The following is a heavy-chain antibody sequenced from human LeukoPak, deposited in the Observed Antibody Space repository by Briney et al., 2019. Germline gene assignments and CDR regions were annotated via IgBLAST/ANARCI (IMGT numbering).Heavy chain of an antibody. V-gene: IGHV3-64*01. CDR3: ARYNNYYDS. CDR2: ISIDGGNT. Sequence: PGGSLRLSCAASGFTSSSYAMHWVRQAPGKGLEHVSAISIDGGNTFYSNPVKGRFIISRDNSKNTLYLQMGSLRAEDMAVYYCARYNNYYDSWGQGTLVTVSS. CDR1: GFTSSSYA. J-gene: IGHJ5*01.